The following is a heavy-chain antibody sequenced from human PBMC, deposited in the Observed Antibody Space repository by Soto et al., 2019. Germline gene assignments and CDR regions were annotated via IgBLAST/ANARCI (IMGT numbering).Heavy chain of an antibody. V-gene: IGHV4-61*01. Sequence: PSETLSLTCTVSGGSVSSGSYYWSWIRQPPGKGLEWIGYIYYSGSTNYNPSLKSRVTISVDTSKNQFSLKLSSVTAADTAVYYCASGTTVTWHYYYGMDVWGQGTTVTVS. J-gene: IGHJ6*02. D-gene: IGHD4-17*01. CDR1: GGSVSSGSYY. CDR2: IYYSGST. CDR3: ASGTTVTWHYYYGMDV.